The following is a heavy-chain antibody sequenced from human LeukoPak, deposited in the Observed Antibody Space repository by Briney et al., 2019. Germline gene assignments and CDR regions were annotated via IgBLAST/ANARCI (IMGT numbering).Heavy chain of an antibody. Sequence: GESLKISCKGSGYSFTSYWIGWVRQMPGKGLEWMGIIYPGDSDTRYSPSFQGQVTISADKSISTAYLQWSSLKASDTAMYYCARHNGAAAVTGGFGYWGQGTLVTVSS. CDR1: GYSFTSYW. CDR3: ARHNGAAAVTGGFGY. D-gene: IGHD6-13*01. V-gene: IGHV5-51*01. J-gene: IGHJ4*02. CDR2: IYPGDSDT.